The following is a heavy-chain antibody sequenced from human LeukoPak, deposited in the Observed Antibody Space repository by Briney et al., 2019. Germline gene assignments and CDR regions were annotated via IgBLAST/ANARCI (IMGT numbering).Heavy chain of an antibody. CDR1: GFTFSSYS. J-gene: IGHJ6*02. CDR3: ARGEEIYYYGMDV. Sequence: GSLRLSCAASGFTFSSYSMNWVRQAPGKGLEWVSSISSSSSYIYYADSVKGRFTISRDNAKNSLYLQMNSLRAEDTAVYYCARGEEIYYYGMDVWGQGTTVTVSS. V-gene: IGHV3-21*01. D-gene: IGHD5-24*01. CDR2: ISSSSSYI.